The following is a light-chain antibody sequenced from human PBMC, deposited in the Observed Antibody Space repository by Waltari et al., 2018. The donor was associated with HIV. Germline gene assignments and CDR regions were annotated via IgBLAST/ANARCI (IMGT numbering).Light chain of an antibody. CDR1: SSNIGTNR. J-gene: IGLJ2*01. CDR3: GTWDDKLSAGV. Sequence: QSVLTQPPSVSAAPGQRVTISCSGTSSNIGTNRVSWYQQVPGTAPKLLIYDRNNRSPGIRDRFAGSQSGTSATLGISGLHTGDEADYYCGTWDDKLSAGVFGGGTKLTVL. CDR2: DRN. V-gene: IGLV1-51*01.